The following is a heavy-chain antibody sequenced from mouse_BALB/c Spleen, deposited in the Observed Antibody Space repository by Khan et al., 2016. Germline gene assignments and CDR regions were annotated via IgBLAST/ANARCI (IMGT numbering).Heavy chain of an antibody. CDR1: GDSITSGY. D-gene: IGHD2-4*01. J-gene: IGHJ4*01. V-gene: IGHV3-8*02. CDR3: ATSYDFACDYDAMDY. Sequence: EVQLQESGPSLVKPSQTLSLTFSVIGDSITSGYWNLIRKFSGNKLEVLGYISYSGSTDYNPSLKNRVSITRDTSNNQFYLQLNSETTEYTATYYCATSYDFACDYDAMDYWGQGTSVTVSS. CDR2: ISYSGST.